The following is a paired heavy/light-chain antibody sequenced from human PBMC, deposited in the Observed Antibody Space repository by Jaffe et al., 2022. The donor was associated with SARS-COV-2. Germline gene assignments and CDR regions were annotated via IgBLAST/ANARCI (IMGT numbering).Light chain of an antibody. CDR2: GAS. CDR3: HQYGTTPHT. Sequence: EIVLTQSPGTLSLSPGERATVSCRAGQSLTGRSLAWYQQKPGQAPRLLINGASSRATGIPDRFSGSGSGTDFTLTISRLEPEDFAVYYCHQYGTTPHTFGQGTKLEIK. J-gene: IGKJ2*01. CDR1: QSLTGRS. V-gene: IGKV3-20*01.
Heavy chain of an antibody. CDR2: INPNGGST. V-gene: IGHV1-46*01. CDR1: GHTFTSYY. Sequence: QVQLVQSGAEVKKPGASVKVSCKTSGHTFTSYYMHWVRQAPGQGLEWMGLINPNGGSTDSPQKFQGRVTMTTDTSTSTVYMELSSLRSEDTAMYYCALYSSGWYPWGQGTLVTVSS. CDR3: ALYSSGWYP. J-gene: IGHJ5*02. D-gene: IGHD6-19*01.